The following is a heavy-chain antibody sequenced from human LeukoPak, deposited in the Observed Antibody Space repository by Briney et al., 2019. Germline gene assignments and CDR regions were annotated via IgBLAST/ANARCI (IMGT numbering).Heavy chain of an antibody. CDR1: GGSISSYY. J-gene: IGHJ4*02. CDR3: ASWDNWNHLAY. CDR2: IYYSGNT. V-gene: IGHV4-59*01. D-gene: IGHD1-20*01. Sequence: SETLSLTCTVSGGSISSYYWSWIRQPPGKGLEWIGYIYYSGNTNYNPSLKSRVTISVDTSKNQFSLKLNSVTAADTAVYYCASWDNWNHLAYWGQGTLVTVSS.